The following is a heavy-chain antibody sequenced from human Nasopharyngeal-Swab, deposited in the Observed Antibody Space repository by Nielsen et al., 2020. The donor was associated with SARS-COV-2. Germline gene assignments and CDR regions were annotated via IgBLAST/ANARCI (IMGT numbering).Heavy chain of an antibody. V-gene: IGHV1-58*01. J-gene: IGHJ6*02. Sequence: SVKVSCKASGFTFTSSAVQWVRQARGQRLEWIGWIVVCSGNTNYAQKFQERVTITRDMSTSTAYMELSSLRSEDTAVYYCAAAKAARQGYYYYGMDVWGQGTTVTVSS. CDR2: IVVCSGNT. D-gene: IGHD6-6*01. CDR3: AAAKAARQGYYYYGMDV. CDR1: GFTFTSSA.